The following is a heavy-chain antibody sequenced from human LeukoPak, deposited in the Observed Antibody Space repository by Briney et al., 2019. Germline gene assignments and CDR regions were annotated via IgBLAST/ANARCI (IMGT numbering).Heavy chain of an antibody. D-gene: IGHD1-26*01. CDR1: GGSLSSYY. CDR2: IYYSGST. J-gene: IGHJ4*02. Sequence: PSETLSLTCTVSGGSLSSYYWSWIRQPPGKGLEWIGYIYYSGSTNYNPSLKSRVTISVDTSKNQFSLKLSSVTAADTAVYYCARLSGSYYPFDYWGQGTLVTVSS. CDR3: ARLSGSYYPFDY. V-gene: IGHV4-59*08.